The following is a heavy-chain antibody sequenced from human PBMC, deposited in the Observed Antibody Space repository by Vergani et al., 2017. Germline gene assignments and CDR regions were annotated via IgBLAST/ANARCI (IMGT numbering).Heavy chain of an antibody. CDR1: GFTFSSHA. J-gene: IGHJ4*02. CDR3: AKDSIVVVITLTLDY. CDR2: ISGSGGST. V-gene: IGHV3-23*01. Sequence: EVQLLESGGGLVQPGGSLRLSCAASGFTFSSHAMSWVCQAPGKGLEWVSAISGSGGSTYYADSVKGRFTISRDNSKNTLYLQMNSLRAEDTAVYYCAKDSIVVVITLTLDYWGQGTLVTVSS. D-gene: IGHD3-22*01.